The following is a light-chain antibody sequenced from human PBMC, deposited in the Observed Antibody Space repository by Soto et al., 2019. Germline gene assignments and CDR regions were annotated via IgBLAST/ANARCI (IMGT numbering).Light chain of an antibody. CDR3: ASYTTDTTRL. J-gene: IGLJ1*01. CDR1: DNDVGRYSY. V-gene: IGLV2-14*01. CDR2: EVR. Sequence: QSALTQPASVSGTPGQSITITCTGSDNDVGRYSYVSWYQQYPGKTPKLIIYEVRLRPSGISDRFSGSKSGITASLTISGLQPEDEADYYSASYTTDTTRLFGSGTKVTVL.